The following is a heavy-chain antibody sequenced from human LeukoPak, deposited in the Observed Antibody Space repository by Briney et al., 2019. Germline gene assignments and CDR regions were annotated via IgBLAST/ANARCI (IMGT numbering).Heavy chain of an antibody. J-gene: IGHJ6*03. V-gene: IGHV3-20*04. CDR3: ARALSGNYGAFYYYYMDV. CDR2: TNWNGGST. Sequence: GSLRLSCAASGFTFDDYGISWVRQAPGKGLEWVSGTNWNGGSTGYADSVKGRFTISRDNAKNSLYLQMNSLRAEDTAFYYCARALSGNYGAFYYYYMDVWGKGTTVTVS. D-gene: IGHD1-26*01. CDR1: GFTFDDYG.